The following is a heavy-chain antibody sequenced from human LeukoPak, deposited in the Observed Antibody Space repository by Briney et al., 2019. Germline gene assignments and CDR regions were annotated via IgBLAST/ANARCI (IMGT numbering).Heavy chain of an antibody. J-gene: IGHJ4*02. D-gene: IGHD3-22*01. V-gene: IGHV4-61*02. CDR2: IYTSGST. CDR1: GGSISSGSYY. Sequence: SETLSLTCTVSGGSISSGSYYWSWIRQPAGKGLEWIGRIYTSGSTNYNPSLKSRVTISVDTSTNQFSLKLSSVTAADTAVYYCARELVAITGYFDYWGQGTLVTVSS. CDR3: ARELVAITGYFDY.